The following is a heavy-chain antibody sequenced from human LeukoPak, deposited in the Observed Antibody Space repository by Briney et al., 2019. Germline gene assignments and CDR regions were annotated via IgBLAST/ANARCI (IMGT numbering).Heavy chain of an antibody. CDR2: IYHSGST. V-gene: IGHV4-38-2*01. Sequence: SETLSLTCAVSGYSISSGYYWGWIRQPPGKGLEWIGSIYHSGSTYYNPSLKSRVTISVDTSKNQFSLKLSSVTAADTAVYYCANYYGSGGGIDYWGQGTLVTVSS. D-gene: IGHD3-10*01. CDR1: GYSISSGYY. CDR3: ANYYGSGGGIDY. J-gene: IGHJ4*02.